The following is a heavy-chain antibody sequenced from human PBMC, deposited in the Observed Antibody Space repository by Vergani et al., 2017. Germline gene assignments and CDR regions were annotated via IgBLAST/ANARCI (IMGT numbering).Heavy chain of an antibody. CDR1: GGTFSSYA. V-gene: IGHV1-69*18. CDR3: ARVIRWELQPQAFDI. J-gene: IGHJ3*02. CDR2: IIPIFGTA. Sequence: QVQLVQSGAEVKKPGSSVKVSCKASGGTFSSYAISWVRQAPGQGLEWMGRIIPIFGTANYAQKFQGRVTITSDESTSTGYMEMSSLRSEDTAVYYCARVIRWELQPQAFDIWGQGTMVTVSS. D-gene: IGHD1-26*01.